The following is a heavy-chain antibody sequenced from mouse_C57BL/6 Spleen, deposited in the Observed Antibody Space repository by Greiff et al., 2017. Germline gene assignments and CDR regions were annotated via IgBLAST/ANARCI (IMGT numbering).Heavy chain of an antibody. CDR3: AKRELTGTFAMDY. J-gene: IGHJ4*01. CDR1: GFSLTSYG. CDR2: IWGGGST. Sequence: VKLMEAGPGLVAPSQSLSITCTDSGFSLTSYGVDWVRQPPGKGLEWLGVIWGGGSTNYNSALMSRLSISKDNSKSQVFLKMNSLQTDDTAMYYCAKRELTGTFAMDYWGQGTSVTVSS. V-gene: IGHV2-9*01. D-gene: IGHD4-1*01.